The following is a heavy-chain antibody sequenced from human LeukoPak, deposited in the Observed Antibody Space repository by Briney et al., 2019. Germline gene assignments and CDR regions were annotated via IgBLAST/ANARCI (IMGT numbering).Heavy chain of an antibody. J-gene: IGHJ4*02. CDR3: SRGAFLTPDY. CDR1: GGSISSCY. V-gene: IGHV4-59*01. CDR2: IYYGGST. Sequence: PSETLSLTCIVSGGSISSCYWSWIRQPPGKGLEWIGYIYYGGSTNYNPSLKNRVTISVDTSKNQFSLELTSVTAADTAVYYCSRGAFLTPDYWGQGALVTVSS. D-gene: IGHD2/OR15-2a*01.